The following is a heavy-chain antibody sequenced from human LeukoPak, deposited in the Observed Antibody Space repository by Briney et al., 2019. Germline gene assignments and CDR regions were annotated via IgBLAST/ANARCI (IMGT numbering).Heavy chain of an antibody. Sequence: GGSLRLSCEASGFTFSDYYMSWIRQAPGKGLEWVSYISSSGSTIYYADSVKGRFTISRDNAKNSLYLQMNSLRAEDTAVYYCAAEDSSGYYEPVDYWGQGTLVTVSS. D-gene: IGHD3-22*01. V-gene: IGHV3-11*01. CDR3: AAEDSSGYYEPVDY. CDR1: GFTFSDYY. J-gene: IGHJ4*02. CDR2: ISSSGSTI.